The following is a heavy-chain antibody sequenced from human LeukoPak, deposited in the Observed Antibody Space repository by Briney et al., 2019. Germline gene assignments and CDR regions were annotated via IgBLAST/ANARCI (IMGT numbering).Heavy chain of an antibody. Sequence: GGSLRLSCAASGFTFSNAWMSWVRQAPGQGLEWVSRIKSKTEGGTTDYAAPVKGRFTISRDDSKNTLYLHMNSLKTEDTAVYYCTTYYGVYYGMDVWGQGTTVTVSS. CDR2: IKSKTEGGTT. J-gene: IGHJ6*02. V-gene: IGHV3-15*01. CDR1: GFTFSNAW. D-gene: IGHD1-26*01. CDR3: TTYYGVYYGMDV.